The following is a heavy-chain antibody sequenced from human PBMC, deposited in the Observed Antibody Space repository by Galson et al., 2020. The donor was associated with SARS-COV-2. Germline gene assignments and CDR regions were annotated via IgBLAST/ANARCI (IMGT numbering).Heavy chain of an antibody. Sequence: GESLKISCAASGFIFSSYEMNWVRQAPGKGLEWVSYISSSGSIIYYADSVKGRFTISRDNAKNSLSLQMNSPRAEDTAVYYCARLTYYYDSSGSYAFDIWGQGTMVTVSS. J-gene: IGHJ3*02. CDR3: ARLTYYYDSSGSYAFDI. D-gene: IGHD3-22*01. V-gene: IGHV3-48*03. CDR1: GFIFSSYE. CDR2: ISSSGSII.